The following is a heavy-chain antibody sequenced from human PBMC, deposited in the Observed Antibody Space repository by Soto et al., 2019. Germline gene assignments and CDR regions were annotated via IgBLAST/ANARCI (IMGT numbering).Heavy chain of an antibody. CDR1: GFTFSNAW. Sequence: GGSLRLSCAASGFTFSNAWMNWVRQAPGKGLEWVGRIKSKTDGGTTDYAAPVKGRFTISRDDSKNTLYLQMNSLKTEDTAVYYCTTDAYYYGSGSYYEGYYGMDVWGQGTTVTVSS. V-gene: IGHV3-15*07. CDR3: TTDAYYYGSGSYYEGYYGMDV. CDR2: IKSKTDGGTT. D-gene: IGHD3-10*01. J-gene: IGHJ6*02.